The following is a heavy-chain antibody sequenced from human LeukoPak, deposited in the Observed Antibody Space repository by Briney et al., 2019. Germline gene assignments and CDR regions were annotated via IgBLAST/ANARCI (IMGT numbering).Heavy chain of an antibody. Sequence: GGSLRLSCAASGFTFSSYAMHWVRQAPGKGLEWVAVISYDGSNKYYADSVKGRFTISRDNSKNTLYLQMNSLRAEDTAVYYRAAAYCGGDCYSPGYYYYMDVWGKGTTVTVSS. CDR3: AAAYCGGDCYSPGYYYYMDV. CDR1: GFTFSSYA. CDR2: ISYDGSNK. J-gene: IGHJ6*03. V-gene: IGHV3-30-3*01. D-gene: IGHD2-21*01.